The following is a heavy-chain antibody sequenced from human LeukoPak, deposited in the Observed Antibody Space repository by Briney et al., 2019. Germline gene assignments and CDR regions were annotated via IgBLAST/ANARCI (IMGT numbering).Heavy chain of an antibody. CDR2: ISSSSSSYT. CDR3: ARASASYFDY. J-gene: IGHJ4*02. V-gene: IGHV3-11*06. Sequence: PGGSLGLSCAASGFTFSDYYMSWVRQAPGKGLEWVSYISSSSSSYTNYADSVKGRFTISRDSAKNSLYLQLNTLRDEDTGVYFCARASASYFDYWGQGTLVTVSS. CDR1: GFTFSDYY.